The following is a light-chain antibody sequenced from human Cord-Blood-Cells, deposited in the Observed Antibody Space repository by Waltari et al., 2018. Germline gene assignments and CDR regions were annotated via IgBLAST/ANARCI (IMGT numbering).Light chain of an antibody. CDR2: KES. CDR1: VLAKKY. Sequence: SYELTQPSSVSVSPGQTARITCSGAVLAKKYARWFQQKQGQAPVLVIYKESERPSGVSNRFSGSMSGNTASLTISVLQAEDEADYYCSSYTSSSTLVFGGGTKLTVL. V-gene: IGLV3-27*01. J-gene: IGLJ3*02. CDR3: SSYTSSSTLV.